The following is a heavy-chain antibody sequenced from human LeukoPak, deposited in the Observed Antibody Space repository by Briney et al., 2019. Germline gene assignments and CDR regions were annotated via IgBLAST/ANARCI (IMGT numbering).Heavy chain of an antibody. V-gene: IGHV5-51*01. Sequence: GASLKISCKGSGYSFTSYWIGWVRQMPGKGLEWMGIIYPGDSDTRYSPSFQGQVTISADKSISTAYLQWSSLKASDTAMYYCARPQEDILTGYYSAFDIWGQGTMVTVSS. D-gene: IGHD3-9*01. J-gene: IGHJ3*02. CDR2: IYPGDSDT. CDR3: ARPQEDILTGYYSAFDI. CDR1: GYSFTSYW.